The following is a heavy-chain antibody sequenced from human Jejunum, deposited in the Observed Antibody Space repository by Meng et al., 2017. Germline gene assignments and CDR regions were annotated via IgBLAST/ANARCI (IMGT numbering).Heavy chain of an antibody. CDR1: GDNVSTKSAA. J-gene: IGHJ2*01. V-gene: IGHV6-1*01. Sequence: SETLSLTCVISGDNVSTKSAAGNWIRQSPSRGLEGLGRTYYRSKWNSDYAESVKSRITISPDTSKNQFSLPLNSVTPEGTAVYYCASWRFDFWGRGTLVTVSS. CDR3: ASWRFDF. CDR2: TYYRSKWNS.